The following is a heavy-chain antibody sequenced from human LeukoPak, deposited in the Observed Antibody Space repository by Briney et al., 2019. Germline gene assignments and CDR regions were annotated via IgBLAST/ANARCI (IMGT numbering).Heavy chain of an antibody. V-gene: IGHV1-69*04. CDR1: GGTFSSYA. CDR2: IIPILGIA. J-gene: IGHJ4*02. CDR3: ARSTHSQKGEVDY. Sequence: SVKVSCKASGGTFSSYAISWVRQAPGQGLEWMGRIIPILGIANYAQKFQGRVTITADKPTSTAYMELSSLRSEDTAVYYCARSTHSQKGEVDYWGQGTLVTVSS. D-gene: IGHD3-10*01.